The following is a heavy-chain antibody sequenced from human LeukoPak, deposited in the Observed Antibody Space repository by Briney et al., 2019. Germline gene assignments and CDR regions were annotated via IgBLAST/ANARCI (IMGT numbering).Heavy chain of an antibody. Sequence: ASVQVSCKASGGTFSSYYYSRVRQDPGPGLEWMGGIIPIFGTAIYAQKFQGRVTITTDESTSTAYMELSSLRSEDTAVYYCASFLASGGYYYYYYMDVWGKGTTVTVSS. D-gene: IGHD2/OR15-2a*01. CDR3: ASFLASGGYYYYYYMDV. CDR2: IIPIFGTA. J-gene: IGHJ6*03. V-gene: IGHV1-69*05. CDR1: GGTFSSYY.